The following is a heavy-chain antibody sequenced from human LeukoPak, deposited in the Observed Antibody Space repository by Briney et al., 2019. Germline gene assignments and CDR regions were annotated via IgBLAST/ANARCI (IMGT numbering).Heavy chain of an antibody. V-gene: IGHV4-59*02. J-gene: IGHJ4*02. D-gene: IGHD2-8*02. CDR2: GHHSESS. Sequence: SETLSLTCSVSGDSVTSTYWSWIRQPPGKGLEWIAYGHHSESSNYNPSFRSRVIIPVDTSRNQFSLRLSSVTAADTAIYYCARESAGSLHDSTAAFHYWGQGTVV. CDR1: GDSVTSTY. CDR3: ARESAGSLHDSTAAFHY.